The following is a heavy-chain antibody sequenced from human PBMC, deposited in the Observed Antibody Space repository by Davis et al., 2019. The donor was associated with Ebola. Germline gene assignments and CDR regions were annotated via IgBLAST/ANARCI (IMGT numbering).Heavy chain of an antibody. CDR1: GGSISNYY. Sequence: SETLSLTCSVSGGSISNYYWSWIRQPPGKGLEWIGYISYSGNTNYNPSLKSRVTISVDTSKNQFSLKLSSVTAADTAVYYCASGRIAVAGIDYWGQGTLVTVSS. CDR2: ISYSGNT. CDR3: ASGRIAVAGIDY. J-gene: IGHJ4*02. V-gene: IGHV4-59*01. D-gene: IGHD6-19*01.